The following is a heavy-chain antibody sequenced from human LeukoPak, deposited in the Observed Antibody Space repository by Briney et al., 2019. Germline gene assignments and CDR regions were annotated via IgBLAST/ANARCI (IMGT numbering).Heavy chain of an antibody. J-gene: IGHJ3*02. D-gene: IGHD2-2*01. V-gene: IGHV3-30*02. CDR2: IRYDGSNK. CDR3: AKGSARNFSSTSCHRLDAFDI. Sequence: PGGSLRLSCAASGFTFSSYGMHWVPQAPGKGLEWVAFIRYDGSNKYYADSVKGRFTISRDNSKNTLYLQMNSLRAEDTAVYYCAKGSARNFSSTSCHRLDAFDILLGETIVTVSS. CDR1: GFTFSSYG.